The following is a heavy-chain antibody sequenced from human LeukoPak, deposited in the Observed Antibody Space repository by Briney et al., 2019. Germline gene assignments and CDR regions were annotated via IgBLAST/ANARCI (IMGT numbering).Heavy chain of an antibody. CDR2: ISSSGSTI. CDR1: GFTFSSYE. V-gene: IGHV3-48*03. J-gene: IGHJ6*04. Sequence: GGSLRLSCAASGFTFSSYEMNWVRQAPGKGLEWVSYISSSGSTIYYADSVKGRFTNYSDNAKNSLYLQMNSLRADDTAVYYCAELGITKIGGVWGKGTTVPISS. D-gene: IGHD3-10*02. CDR3: AELGITKIGGV.